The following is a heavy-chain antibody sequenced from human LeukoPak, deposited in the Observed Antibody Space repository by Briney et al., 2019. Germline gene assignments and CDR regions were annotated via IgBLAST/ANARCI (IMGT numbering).Heavy chain of an antibody. Sequence: GGSLRLTCAASGFTYSNSAMSWVRQAPGKGLEWVSTLSGSGITTYYADSVKGRFTISRDNSKNTLYLQMNSLRAEDTAVYYCAKGIYSSGWSYFDYWGHGTLVTVSS. D-gene: IGHD6-19*01. V-gene: IGHV3-23*01. CDR3: AKGIYSSGWSYFDY. CDR1: GFTYSNSA. CDR2: LSGSGITT. J-gene: IGHJ4*01.